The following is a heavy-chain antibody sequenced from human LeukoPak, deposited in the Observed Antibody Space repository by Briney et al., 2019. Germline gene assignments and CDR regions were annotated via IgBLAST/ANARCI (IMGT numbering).Heavy chain of an antibody. D-gene: IGHD1-26*01. CDR3: ARDGTYSGSYEFDY. CDR1: GFTFSIHY. J-gene: IGHJ4*02. CDR2: VRNKANSYTT. Sequence: GGSRRLSCAASGFTFSIHYMDWVRQAPGKGLQWVGRVRNKANSYTTEYAASVKARFIISRDDSNNSVHLQMNSLKTEDTAVYYCARDGTYSGSYEFDYWGQGTLVTDSS. V-gene: IGHV3-72*01.